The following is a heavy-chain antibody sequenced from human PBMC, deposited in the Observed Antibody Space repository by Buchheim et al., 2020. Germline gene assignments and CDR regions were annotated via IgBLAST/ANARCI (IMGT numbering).Heavy chain of an antibody. CDR3: ARTDCGTTHCKHLQY. J-gene: IGHJ4*02. D-gene: IGHD2-21*01. CDR2: ISDDGTNN. Sequence: QVQLVESGGGVVQPGRSLRLSCAASGFTFSTYAMHWVRQAPGTGLEWLAVISDDGTNNYYTDAVKGRFTISRDNSKNTVYLQVDSLTTEDTAAYYCARTDCGTTHCKHLQYWGLGTL. CDR1: GFTFSTYA. V-gene: IGHV3-30*03.